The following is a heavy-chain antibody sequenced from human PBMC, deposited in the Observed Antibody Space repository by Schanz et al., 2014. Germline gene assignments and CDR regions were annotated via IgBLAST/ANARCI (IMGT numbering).Heavy chain of an antibody. CDR2: INTINGDP. J-gene: IGHJ5*02. CDR3: ARGGVVVVTAALNWFDP. CDR1: GYTFTSFA. D-gene: IGHD2-15*01. V-gene: IGHV7-4-1*02. Sequence: QVQLVQSGSELKKPGASVKVSCKASGYTFTSFAMNWVRQAPGQGLEWMGWINTINGDPTYAQGFTGRFVFSLDTSVSTAYLQISSLKAEDTAVYYCARGGVVVVTAALNWFDPWGQGTLVTVSS.